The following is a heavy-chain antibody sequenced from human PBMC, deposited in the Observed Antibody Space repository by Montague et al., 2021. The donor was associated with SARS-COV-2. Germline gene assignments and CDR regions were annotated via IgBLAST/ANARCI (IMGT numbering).Heavy chain of an antibody. CDR2: IYYSGST. CDR3: AGVRARITMIVVVINGGFDP. Sequence: TLSLTCTVSGGSISSGGYYWSWIGQHPGKGLEWIGYIYYSGSTYYNPSLKSRVTISVDTSKNQFSLKLSSVTAADTAVYYCAGVRARITMIVVVINGGFDPWGQGTLVTVSS. V-gene: IGHV4-31*03. D-gene: IGHD3-22*01. J-gene: IGHJ5*02. CDR1: GGSISSGGYY.